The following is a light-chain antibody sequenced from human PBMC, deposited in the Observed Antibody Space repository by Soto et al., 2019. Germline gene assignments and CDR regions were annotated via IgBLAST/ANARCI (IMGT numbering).Light chain of an antibody. CDR3: SSNTSSSPYV. CDR1: SSDVGGYNY. Sequence: QSALTQPASVSGSPGQSITISCTGTSSDVGGYNYVSWYQQHPGKAPKLMIYDVSNRPSGVSNRFSGSKSGNTASLTISVLQAEDEADYYCSSNTSSSPYVFGTGTKLTVL. V-gene: IGLV2-14*01. J-gene: IGLJ1*01. CDR2: DVS.